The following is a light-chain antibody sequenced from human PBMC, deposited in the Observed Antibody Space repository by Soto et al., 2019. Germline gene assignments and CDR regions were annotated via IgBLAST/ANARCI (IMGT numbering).Light chain of an antibody. V-gene: IGLV1-44*01. J-gene: IGLJ3*02. CDR3: AAWDDSLSGYWV. CDR1: SSNIARNT. CDR2: SNN. Sequence: QSVLTQPPSASGTPGQRVTISCSGSSSNIARNTVNWYQQLPGTAPKLLIYSNNKRPSGVPDRFSGSKSGTSASLAISGLQSDDEADYYCAAWDDSLSGYWVFGGGTKLTVL.